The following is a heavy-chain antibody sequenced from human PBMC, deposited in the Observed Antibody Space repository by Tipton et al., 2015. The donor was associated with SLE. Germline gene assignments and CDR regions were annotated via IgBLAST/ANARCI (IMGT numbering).Heavy chain of an antibody. CDR3: ARHPYGSGSYYNH. CDR1: GGSLSGYY. V-gene: IGHV4-34*01. J-gene: IGHJ5*02. CDR2: INHSGST. Sequence: TLSLTCAVYGGSLSGYYWTWIRQPPGKGLEWIGEINHSGSTNYNPSLKSRVTFSVDTSKNQVSLRLSSVTAADTAVYYCARHPYGSGSYYNHWGQGTLVTVSS. D-gene: IGHD3-10*01.